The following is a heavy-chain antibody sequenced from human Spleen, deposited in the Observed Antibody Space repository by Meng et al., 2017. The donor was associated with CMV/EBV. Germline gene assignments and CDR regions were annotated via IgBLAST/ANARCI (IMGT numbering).Heavy chain of an antibody. D-gene: IGHD2-2*01. V-gene: IGHV3-21*01. CDR1: GFIFSNHD. J-gene: IGHJ5*02. CDR2: LSSRSTYM. Sequence: GGSLRLSCAGSGFIFSNHDMNWVRQAPGKGLEWVSSLSSRSTYMYYADSVKGRFTISRDNAKNSLYLQMNSLRAEDTAVYYCARVIVVVPAATVGWFDPWGQGTLVTVSS. CDR3: ARVIVVVPAATVGWFDP.